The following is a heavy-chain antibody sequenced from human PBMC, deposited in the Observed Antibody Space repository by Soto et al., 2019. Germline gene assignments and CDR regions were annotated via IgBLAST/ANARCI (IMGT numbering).Heavy chain of an antibody. J-gene: IGHJ4*02. V-gene: IGHV4-39*01. CDR2: IYYSGTT. Sequence: PSETLSLTCTVSGGSISSSNYYWGWIRQPPGKGLEWIGSIYYSGTTYYNPSLRSRVTISEDTSKNQFSLKVGSATAADTALYYCARHWLLPVAGYYFDFWSQGTLVTVSS. D-gene: IGHD6-19*01. CDR1: GGSISSSNYY. CDR3: ARHWLLPVAGYYFDF.